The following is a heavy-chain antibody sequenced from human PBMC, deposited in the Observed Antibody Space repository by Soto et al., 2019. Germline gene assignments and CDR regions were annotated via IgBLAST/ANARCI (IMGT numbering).Heavy chain of an antibody. J-gene: IGHJ4*02. CDR1: GLTYSSSA. Sequence: QVPLVQSGAEVRKPGSSVKVSCKASGLTYSSSAISWVRQAPGQGPEWMGGINPILGTPDYAPKFQGRVTITADESTRTVYMDLGSLRSEDTAMYYCARGGVDVVATSAFDYWGQGTLVTVSS. D-gene: IGHD5-12*01. CDR3: ARGGVDVVATSAFDY. CDR2: INPILGTP. V-gene: IGHV1-69*01.